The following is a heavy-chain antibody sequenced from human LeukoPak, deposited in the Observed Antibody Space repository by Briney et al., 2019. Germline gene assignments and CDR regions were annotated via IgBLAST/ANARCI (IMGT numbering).Heavy chain of an antibody. CDR1: GYTFTGYF. CDR3: AREDGFGGYDLISY. V-gene: IGHV1-2*02. CDR2: INPNSGGT. J-gene: IGHJ4*02. D-gene: IGHD5-12*01. Sequence: ASVKVSCKASGYTFTGYFMHWVRQAPGQGLEWMGWINPNSGGTNYAQKFQGRVTMTRDTSISTAYMELSRLRSDDTAVYYCAREDGFGGYDLISYWGQGTLVTVSS.